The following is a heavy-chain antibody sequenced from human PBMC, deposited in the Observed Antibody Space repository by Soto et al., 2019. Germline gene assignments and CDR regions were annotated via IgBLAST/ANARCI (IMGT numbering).Heavy chain of an antibody. CDR1: GFTFSSYW. CDR3: ARVARENQRVDSSSWFDY. J-gene: IGHJ4*02. V-gene: IGHV3-7*01. CDR2: IKQDGSEK. Sequence: GGSLRLSCAASGFTFSSYWMSWVRQAPGKGLEWVANIKQDGSEKYYVDSVKGRFTISRDNAKNSLYVQMNSLRAEDTAVYYCARVARENQRVDSSSWFDYWGQGTLVTVSS. D-gene: IGHD6-13*01.